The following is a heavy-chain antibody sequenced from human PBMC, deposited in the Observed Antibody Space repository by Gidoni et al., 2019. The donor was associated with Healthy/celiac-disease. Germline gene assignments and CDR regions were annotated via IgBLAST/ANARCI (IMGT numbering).Heavy chain of an antibody. Sequence: QVQLVQSGAEVKKPGSAVKVSCKASGGTFSSYTISWVRQAPGQGLEWMGRIIPILGIANYAQKFQGRVTITADKSTSTAYMELSSLRSEDTAVYYCARVYGDYYGSGSYYREGRWFDPWGQGTLVTVSS. D-gene: IGHD3-10*01. J-gene: IGHJ5*02. CDR3: ARVYGDYYGSGSYYREGRWFDP. CDR1: GGTFSSYT. V-gene: IGHV1-69*02. CDR2: IIPILGIA.